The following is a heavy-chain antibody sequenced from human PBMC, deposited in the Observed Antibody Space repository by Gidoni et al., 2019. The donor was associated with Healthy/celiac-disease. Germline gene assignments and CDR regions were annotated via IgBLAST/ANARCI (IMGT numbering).Heavy chain of an antibody. CDR3: ALFGDFWSGPDDAFDI. V-gene: IGHV3-23*01. CDR2: ISGSGGST. Sequence: EVQRLETGGGLVQTGGSLSLSCAASGFPFCSYAMSWVRQAPGKGLEWVSAISGSGGSTYYAASVKSRLTISRDNSKNPLYLQMNSLRAEDTAVYYCALFGDFWSGPDDAFDIWGQGTMVTVSS. J-gene: IGHJ3*02. D-gene: IGHD3-3*01. CDR1: GFPFCSYA.